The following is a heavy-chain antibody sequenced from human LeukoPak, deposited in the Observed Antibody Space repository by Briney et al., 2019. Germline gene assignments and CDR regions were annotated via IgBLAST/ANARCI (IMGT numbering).Heavy chain of an antibody. D-gene: IGHD6-19*01. CDR2: IIPIFGTA. V-gene: IGHV1-69*06. J-gene: IGHJ4*02. Sequence: SVKVSCKASGGTFSSYAISWVRQAPGKGLEWMGGIIPIFGTANYAQKFQGRVTITADKSTSTAYMELSSLRSEDTAVYYCARAHSSGWYAYYFDYWGQGTLVTVSS. CDR3: ARAHSSGWYAYYFDY. CDR1: GGTFSSYA.